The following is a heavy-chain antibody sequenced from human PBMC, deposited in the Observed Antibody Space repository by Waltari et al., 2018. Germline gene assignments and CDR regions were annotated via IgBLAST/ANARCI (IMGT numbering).Heavy chain of an antibody. Sequence: EVQLVESGGGLVQPGGSLRLSCAASGFTFSSYSMNWVRQAPGKGLEWVSYISSSSSTIYYADSVKGRFTISRDNAKNSLYLQMNSLRAEDTAVYYCARDGDYGSGSYYPRAPFDPWGQGTLVTVSS. J-gene: IGHJ5*02. CDR3: ARDGDYGSGSYYPRAPFDP. D-gene: IGHD3-10*01. CDR2: ISSSSSTI. V-gene: IGHV3-48*04. CDR1: GFTFSSYS.